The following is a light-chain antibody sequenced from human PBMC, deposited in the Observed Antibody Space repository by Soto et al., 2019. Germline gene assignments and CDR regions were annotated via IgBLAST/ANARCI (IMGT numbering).Light chain of an antibody. J-gene: IGKJ1*01. CDR2: LAS. CDR3: QQYGSSPWT. CDR1: QSVVNN. Sequence: EIVLTQSPDTLSLSPGERATLSCRASQSVVNNLAWYQQKVGQAPRRLIYLASSRAAGVPERFSGSGSGTDFTLTISRLDPEDFAVYYCQQYGSSPWTFGQGTKVDI. V-gene: IGKV3-20*01.